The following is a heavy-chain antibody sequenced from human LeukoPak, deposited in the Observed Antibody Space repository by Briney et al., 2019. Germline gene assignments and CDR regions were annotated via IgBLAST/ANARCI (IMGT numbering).Heavy chain of an antibody. CDR1: GGSFSDYY. D-gene: IGHD6-19*01. CDR2: INHSGST. J-gene: IGHJ4*02. CDR3: ARGAVAYYYFDN. Sequence: SETLSLTCAVYGGSFSDYYWSWIRQPLGKGLEWIGEINHSGSTNYNPSLKSRVTISVDTSKKQFSLKLSSVTAADTAVYYCARGAVAYYYFDNWGQGTLVTVSS. V-gene: IGHV4-34*01.